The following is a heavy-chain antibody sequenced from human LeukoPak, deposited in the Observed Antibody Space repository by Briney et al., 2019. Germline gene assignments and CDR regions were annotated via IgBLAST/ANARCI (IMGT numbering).Heavy chain of an antibody. CDR2: INHSGST. CDR1: GGSFSGYY. Sequence: SETLSLTCAVYGGSFSGYYRSWIRQPPGKGLEWIGEINHSGSTNYNPSLKSRVTISVDTSKNQFSLKLSSVTAADTAVYYCARRAGGSYRFDYWGQGTLVTVSS. V-gene: IGHV4-34*01. D-gene: IGHD1-26*01. CDR3: ARRAGGSYRFDY. J-gene: IGHJ4*02.